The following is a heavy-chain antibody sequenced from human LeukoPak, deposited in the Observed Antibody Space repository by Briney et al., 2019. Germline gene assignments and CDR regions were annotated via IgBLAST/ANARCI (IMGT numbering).Heavy chain of an antibody. D-gene: IGHD5-12*01. Sequence: GGSLRLSCATSGFTFVDYGLSWVRQAPGKGLEWLSAINWNGGITEYADSVKGRFTISRDNAKNSLYLQMNSLRAEDTAVYYCASSVGYSGYERKIYYYYYGMDVWGQGTTVTVSS. CDR2: INWNGGIT. CDR1: GFTFVDYG. CDR3: ASSVGYSGYERKIYYYYYGMDV. J-gene: IGHJ6*02. V-gene: IGHV3-20*04.